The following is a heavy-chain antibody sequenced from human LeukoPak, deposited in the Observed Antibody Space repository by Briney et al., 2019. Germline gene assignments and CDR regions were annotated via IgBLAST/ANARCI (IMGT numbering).Heavy chain of an antibody. CDR3: ARDVFSGSYYQS. V-gene: IGHV4-59*01. D-gene: IGHD1-26*01. Sequence: SETLSLTCTVSGGSISSYYWSWIRQPPGKGLEWIGYIYYSGSTYYNPSLRSRVTISVDTSKNQFSLKLSSVTAADTAVYYCARDVFSGSYYQSWGQGTLVTVSS. J-gene: IGHJ4*02. CDR2: IYYSGST. CDR1: GGSISSYY.